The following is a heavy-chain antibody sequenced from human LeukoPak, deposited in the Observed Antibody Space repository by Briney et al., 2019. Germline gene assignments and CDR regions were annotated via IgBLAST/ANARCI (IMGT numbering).Heavy chain of an antibody. CDR1: GYTFTSYG. V-gene: IGHV1-18*01. CDR2: ISAYNGNT. J-gene: IGHJ4*02. D-gene: IGHD1-26*01. CDR3: ARALWEGYFDY. Sequence: ASVKVSCKASGYTFTSYGISWVRQAPGQGLEGMGWISAYNGNTNYAQKLQGRVTMTTDTSTSTAYMELRSLRSDNTAVYYCARALWEGYFDYWGQGTLVTVSS.